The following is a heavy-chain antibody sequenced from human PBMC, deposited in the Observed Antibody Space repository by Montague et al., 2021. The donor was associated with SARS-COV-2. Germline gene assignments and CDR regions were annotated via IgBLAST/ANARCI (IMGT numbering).Heavy chain of an antibody. CDR2: IFWDDDK. J-gene: IGHJ6*02. D-gene: IGHD3-3*01. CDR3: AHQTRFSSGMDV. V-gene: IGHV2-5*02. Sequence: PALVKPTQTLTLTCTFSGFSLTTTGVGVNWIRRPPGKALEWLALIFWDDDKRYSPSLKSRLTITKDTSKNHVVLIMANMDPADTATYYCAHQTRFSSGMDVWGQGTTVTVSS. CDR1: GFSLTTTGVG.